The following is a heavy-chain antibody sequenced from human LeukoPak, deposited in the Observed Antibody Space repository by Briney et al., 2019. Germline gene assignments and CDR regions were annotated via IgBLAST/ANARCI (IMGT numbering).Heavy chain of an antibody. V-gene: IGHV3-48*03. J-gene: IGHJ4*02. Sequence: GGSLRLSCAASGFAFSSYEMNWVRQAPGKGLEWVSQIKNSDSATDYADSVKGRFTISRDNAQNSLYLQMNSLRAEDSGIYYCARDWFLNYWGQGTLVTVSS. CDR2: IKNSDSAT. D-gene: IGHD3-3*01. CDR3: ARDWFLNY. CDR1: GFAFSSYE.